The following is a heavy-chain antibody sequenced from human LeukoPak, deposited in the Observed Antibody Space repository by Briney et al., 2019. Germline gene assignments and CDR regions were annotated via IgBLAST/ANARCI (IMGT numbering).Heavy chain of an antibody. J-gene: IGHJ4*02. CDR2: ISGSGGST. CDR1: GFTFSSYA. CDR3: ARDTYYDFWSGYYQAQYYFDY. V-gene: IGHV3-23*01. Sequence: GGSLRLSCAASGFTFSSYAMSWVRQAPGKGLEWVSAISGSGGSTYYADSVKGRFTISRDNSKNTLYLQMNSLRAEDTAVYYCARDTYYDFWSGYYQAQYYFDYWGQGTLVTVSS. D-gene: IGHD3-3*01.